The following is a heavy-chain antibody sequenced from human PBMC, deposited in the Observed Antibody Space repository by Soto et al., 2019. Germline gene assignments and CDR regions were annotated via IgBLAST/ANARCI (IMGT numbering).Heavy chain of an antibody. D-gene: IGHD2-15*01. CDR2: IYYSGST. Sequence: QVQLQESGPGLVKPSQTLSLTCTVSGGSISSGDYYWSWIRQPPGKGLEWIGYIYYSGSTYYNPSLKSPVTISVDTSNNQFSLKLSSVTAADTAVYYCASYRYCSGGSCYGTYDYWGQGTLVTVSS. CDR1: GGSISSGDYY. J-gene: IGHJ4*02. V-gene: IGHV4-30-4*01. CDR3: ASYRYCSGGSCYGTYDY.